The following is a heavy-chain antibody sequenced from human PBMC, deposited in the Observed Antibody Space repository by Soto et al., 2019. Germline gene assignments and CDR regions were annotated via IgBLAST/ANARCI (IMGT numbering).Heavy chain of an antibody. CDR2: INAHSGGT. J-gene: IGHJ5*02. V-gene: IGHV1-2*02. CDR3: AKDVSRQIAYSLDT. Sequence: AAVKVSCKASGFSFTGYYIHWLRQAPGQGLEWMGWINAHSGGTEYAQKFQGRVTLTRDTSIATAYLTLNSLTSDDTALYYCAKDVSRQIAYSLDTWGQGTQVTVSS. CDR1: GFSFTGYY. D-gene: IGHD3-16*02.